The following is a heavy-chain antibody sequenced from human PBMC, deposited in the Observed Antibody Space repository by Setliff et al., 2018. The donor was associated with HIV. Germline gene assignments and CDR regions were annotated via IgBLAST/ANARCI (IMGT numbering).Heavy chain of an antibody. J-gene: IGHJ3*02. D-gene: IGHD2-21*02. CDR3: ARGQGCGGGCHYAFEM. CDR1: GDSISGYY. Sequence: ASETLSLTCTVSGDSISGYYRSWVRQPPGKGLEWIGYVYYSGSTNYNPSLKSRVTLSFDTSKNNFSLNLNSVTATDTAVYYCARGQGCGGGCHYAFEMWGQGTMVTVSS. V-gene: IGHV4-59*01. CDR2: VYYSGST.